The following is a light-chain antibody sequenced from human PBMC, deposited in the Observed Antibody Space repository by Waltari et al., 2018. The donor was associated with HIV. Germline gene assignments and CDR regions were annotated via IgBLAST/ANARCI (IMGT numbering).Light chain of an antibody. CDR3: CSYAGRSTHV. V-gene: IGLV2-23*02. J-gene: IGLJ1*01. Sequence: QSALTQPAPLSGSPGHSITISCTGPSRHVGSYNVSSWYQKHPGKATKLMIYEVTKRPSGVANRFSGSKSGNTASLTISGLQAEDEADYYCCSYAGRSTHVFGTGTKVTVL. CDR1: SRHVGSYNV. CDR2: EVT.